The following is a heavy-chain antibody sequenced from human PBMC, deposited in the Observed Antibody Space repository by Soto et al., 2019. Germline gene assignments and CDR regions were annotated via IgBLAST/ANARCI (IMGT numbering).Heavy chain of an antibody. CDR3: AKDSIVGAEGVPDY. J-gene: IGHJ4*02. CDR1: GFTFSSYG. CDR2: ISYDGSNK. Sequence: QVQLVESGGGVVQPGRSLRLSCAASGFTFSSYGMHWVRQAPGKGLEWVAVISYDGSNKYYADSVKGRFTISRDNSKNTLYLQMNSLRAEDTAVYYCAKDSIVGAEGVPDYWGQGTLVTVSS. D-gene: IGHD1-26*01. V-gene: IGHV3-30*18.